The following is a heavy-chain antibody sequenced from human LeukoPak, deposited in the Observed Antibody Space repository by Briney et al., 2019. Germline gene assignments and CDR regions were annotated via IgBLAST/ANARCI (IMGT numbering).Heavy chain of an antibody. CDR2: INPNSGGT. CDR1: GYTFTGYY. Sequence: ASVKVSCKASGYTFTGYYMHWVRQAPGQGLEWMGWINPNSGGTNYAQKFQGRVTMTRDTSISTAYMELSRLRSDDTAVYYCARDPIVVVPAGYFQHWGQGTLVTVSS. J-gene: IGHJ1*01. CDR3: ARDPIVVVPAGYFQH. D-gene: IGHD2-2*01. V-gene: IGHV1-2*02.